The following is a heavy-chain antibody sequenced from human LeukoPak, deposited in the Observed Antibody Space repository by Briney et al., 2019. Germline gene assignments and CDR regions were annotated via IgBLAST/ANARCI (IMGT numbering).Heavy chain of an antibody. V-gene: IGHV3-21*04. Sequence: PGGSLRLSCAASGFTFSSYNMNWVRQAPGKGLEWVSSITSDSSYVFYADSVKGRFTISRDNAENSLYLQMNSLRAEDTALYYCAREYCSGGSCYDYWGQGTLVTVSS. J-gene: IGHJ4*02. CDR3: AREYCSGGSCYDY. CDR1: GFTFSSYN. CDR2: ITSDSSYV. D-gene: IGHD2-15*01.